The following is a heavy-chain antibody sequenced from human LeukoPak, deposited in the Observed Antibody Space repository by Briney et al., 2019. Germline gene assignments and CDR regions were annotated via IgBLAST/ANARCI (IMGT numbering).Heavy chain of an antibody. CDR2: INHSGST. J-gene: IGHJ4*02. V-gene: IGHV4-34*01. Sequence: SETLSLTCAVYGGSFSGYYWSWLRQPPGKGLEWIGEINHSGSTNYNPSLKSRVTISVDTSKNQFSLKLSSVTAADTAVYYCARLVDTAMVKTLDYWGQGTLVTVSS. CDR1: GGSFSGYY. D-gene: IGHD5-18*01. CDR3: ARLVDTAMVKTLDY.